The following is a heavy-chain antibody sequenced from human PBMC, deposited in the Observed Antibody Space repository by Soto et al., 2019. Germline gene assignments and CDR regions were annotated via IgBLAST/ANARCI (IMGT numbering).Heavy chain of an antibody. CDR2: MNSNSGKT. J-gene: IGHJ6*02. CDR3: ANSSIWVGAMDV. V-gene: IGHV1-8*02. Sequence: QVQLVQSGAEVKKPGASVKVSCKASGYSITDYNINWVRQAGGQGLEWMGWMNSNSGKTGYAQKFQGRVTMTRNTSINTAYMELSRLRSDDTAIYFCANSSIWVGAMDVWGQGTTVNVSS. CDR1: GYSITDYN. D-gene: IGHD6-13*01.